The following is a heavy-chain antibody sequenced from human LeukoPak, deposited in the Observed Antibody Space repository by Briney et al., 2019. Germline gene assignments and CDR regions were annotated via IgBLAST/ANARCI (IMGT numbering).Heavy chain of an antibody. D-gene: IGHD5-24*01. CDR1: GFTVRSNY. V-gene: IGHV3-66*01. Sequence: GGSLRLSCAASGFTVRSNYMSWVRQAPGKGLEWVSLLYSSDSTYYADSVKGGFTISRDNSKNTLYLQMNSLRAEDTAVYYCASRDKGYYYGMDVWGQGTTVTVSS. J-gene: IGHJ6*02. CDR2: LYSSDST. CDR3: ASRDKGYYYGMDV.